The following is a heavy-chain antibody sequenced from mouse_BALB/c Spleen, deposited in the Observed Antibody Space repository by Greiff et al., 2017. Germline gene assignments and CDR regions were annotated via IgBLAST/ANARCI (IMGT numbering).Heavy chain of an antibody. CDR1: GFTFSSYA. V-gene: IGHV5-9-4*01. D-gene: IGHD2-14*01. CDR2: ISSGGSYT. J-gene: IGHJ4*01. CDR3: ARGRYDGAMDY. Sequence: EVNVVESGGGLVKPGGSLKLSCAASGFTFSSYAMSWVRQSPEKRLEWVAEISSGGSYTYYPDTVTGRFTISRDNAKNTLYLEMSSLRSEDTAMYYCARGRYDGAMDYWGQGTSVTVSS.